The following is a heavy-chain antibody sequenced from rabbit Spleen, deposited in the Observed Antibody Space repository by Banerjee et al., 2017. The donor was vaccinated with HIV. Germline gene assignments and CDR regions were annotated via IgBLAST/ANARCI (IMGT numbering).Heavy chain of an antibody. CDR3: ARDLVAVIGWNFSL. V-gene: IGHV1S40*01. Sequence: QSLEESGGDLVKPGASLTLTCTASGFDLSSGDYMCWVRQAPGKGLEWIACINIFTGKSVYASWAKGRFSMSRTSSTTVTLQMTSLTAADTATYLCARDLVAVIGWNFSLWGPGTLVTVS. D-gene: IGHD1-1*01. CDR2: INIFTGKS. J-gene: IGHJ4*01. CDR1: GFDLSSGDY.